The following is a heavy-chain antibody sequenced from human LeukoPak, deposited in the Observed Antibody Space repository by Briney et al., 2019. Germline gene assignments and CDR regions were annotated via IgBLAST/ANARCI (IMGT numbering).Heavy chain of an antibody. V-gene: IGHV3-48*01. Sequence: GGSLRLSCAASGFTFSSYSMNWVRQAPGKGLEWVSYISRSSSTISYADSVKGRFTISRDNSKNTLYLQMNSLRAEDTAVYYCAKGGIVGAYYFDYWGQGTLVTVSS. J-gene: IGHJ4*02. CDR1: GFTFSSYS. D-gene: IGHD1-26*01. CDR3: AKGGIVGAYYFDY. CDR2: ISRSSSTI.